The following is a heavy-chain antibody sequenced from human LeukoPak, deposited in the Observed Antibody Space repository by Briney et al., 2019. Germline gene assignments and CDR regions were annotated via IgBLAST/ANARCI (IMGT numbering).Heavy chain of an antibody. Sequence: PGGSLRLSCAAAGFAFSSYSMNWVRQAPGKGLEWVSAISGSGDTTYYADSVRGRFPSSRGNSKHTLYLQMNSLRVEDTAVYYCAKDGGYYGSGIYSSNFMDVWGKGTTVTISS. CDR3: AKDGGYYGSGIYSSNFMDV. CDR2: ISGSGDTT. CDR1: GFAFSSYS. D-gene: IGHD3-10*01. J-gene: IGHJ6*03. V-gene: IGHV3-23*01.